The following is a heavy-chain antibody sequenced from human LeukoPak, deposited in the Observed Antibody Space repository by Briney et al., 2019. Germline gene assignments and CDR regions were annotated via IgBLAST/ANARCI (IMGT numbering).Heavy chain of an antibody. CDR2: MNPNSGNT. J-gene: IGHJ4*02. CDR3: ARVNYYDSSGYDY. V-gene: IGHV1-8*03. D-gene: IGHD3-22*01. Sequence: ASVKVSCKASGYTFTSYGISWVRQATGQGLEWMGWMNPNSGNTGYAQKFQGRVTITRNTSISTAYMELSSLRSEDTAVYYCARVNYYDSSGYDYWGQGTLVTASS. CDR1: GYTFTSYG.